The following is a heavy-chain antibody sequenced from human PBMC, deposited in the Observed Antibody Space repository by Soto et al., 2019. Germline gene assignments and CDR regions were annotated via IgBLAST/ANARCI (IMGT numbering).Heavy chain of an antibody. D-gene: IGHD5-12*01. Sequence: GGSLRLSCAASGFTFSNAWMNWVRQAPGKGLEWVGRIKSKTDGGTTDYAAPVKGRFTISRDDSKNTLYLQMNSLKTEDTAVYYCTTAPIPYSGYDRYYYYGMDVWGQGTTVTVPS. CDR2: IKSKTDGGTT. CDR1: GFTFSNAW. CDR3: TTAPIPYSGYDRYYYYGMDV. V-gene: IGHV3-15*07. J-gene: IGHJ6*02.